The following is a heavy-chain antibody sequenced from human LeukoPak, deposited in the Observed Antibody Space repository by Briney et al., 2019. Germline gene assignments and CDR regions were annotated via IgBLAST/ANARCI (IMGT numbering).Heavy chain of an antibody. CDR1: GYTFTGHY. Sequence: ASVKVSCKASGYTFTGHYMHWVRQAPGQGLEWMGWFNPNSGGTNYAQKFQGRVTMTRDTSVSTAYMELNRLRSDDTAVYYCASDSGIAAAGTDSWGQGTLVTVSS. CDR3: ASDSGIAAAGTDS. CDR2: FNPNSGGT. D-gene: IGHD6-13*01. V-gene: IGHV1-2*02. J-gene: IGHJ5*01.